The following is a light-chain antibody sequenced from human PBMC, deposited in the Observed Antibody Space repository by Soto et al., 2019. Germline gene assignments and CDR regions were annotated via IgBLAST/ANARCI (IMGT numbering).Light chain of an antibody. Sequence: DIVMTQSPDSLAVSLGERATINCKSSQSVLYSSSNNNYLAWFQQKPGQPPKLLIYWASTRESGVPDRFSGSGSATDFTLTISSLQAEDVAVYYCQQYYNTPLTFGGGTKVEIK. CDR1: QSVLYSSSNNNY. V-gene: IGKV4-1*01. CDR2: WAS. J-gene: IGKJ4*01. CDR3: QQYYNTPLT.